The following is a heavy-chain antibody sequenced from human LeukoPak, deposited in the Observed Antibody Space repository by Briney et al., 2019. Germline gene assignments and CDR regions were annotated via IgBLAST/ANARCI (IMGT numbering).Heavy chain of an antibody. CDR3: AAPGVPAATYYFDY. CDR2: IWYDGSNK. CDR1: GFTFSSYG. V-gene: IGHV3-30*02. J-gene: IGHJ4*02. D-gene: IGHD2-2*01. Sequence: GGSLRLSCAASGFTFSSYGMHWVRQAPGKGLEWVAVIWYDGSNKYYADSVKGRFTISRDNSKNTLYLQMNSLGAEDTAVYYCAAPGVPAATYYFDYWGQGTLVTVSS.